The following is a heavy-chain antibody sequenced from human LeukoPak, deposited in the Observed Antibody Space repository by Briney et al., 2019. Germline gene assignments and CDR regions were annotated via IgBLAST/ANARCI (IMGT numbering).Heavy chain of an antibody. J-gene: IGHJ4*02. V-gene: IGHV3-33*01. D-gene: IGHD1-14*01. CDR2: IAYDGSRA. Sequence: PGGSLRLSCAGSGLTFGGYGMHWFRQTPGKGLEWVAVIAYDGSRAFYADSVKGRFTIPRDNSKNTMSVQMDELRAEDTAVYYCTRYNNDHFDYWGQGTLVTVSS. CDR1: GLTFGGYG. CDR3: TRYNNDHFDY.